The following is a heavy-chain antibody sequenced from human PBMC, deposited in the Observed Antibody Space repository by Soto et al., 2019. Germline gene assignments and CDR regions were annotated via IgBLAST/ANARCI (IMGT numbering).Heavy chain of an antibody. CDR2: IKQDGSEK. Sequence: GGSLRLSCAASGFTFSSYWMSWVRQAPGKGLEWVANIKQDGSEKYYVDSVKGRFTISRDNAKNSLYLQMNSLRAEDTAVYYCAREGLVCSSTSCYEGPLYFDYWGQGTLVTVSS. V-gene: IGHV3-7*01. CDR1: GFTFSSYW. CDR3: AREGLVCSSTSCYEGPLYFDY. D-gene: IGHD2-2*01. J-gene: IGHJ4*02.